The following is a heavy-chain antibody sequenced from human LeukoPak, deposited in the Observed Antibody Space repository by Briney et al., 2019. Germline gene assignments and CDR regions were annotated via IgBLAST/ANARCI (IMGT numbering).Heavy chain of an antibody. Sequence: GGSLRLSCAASGFTFSDYAMSWVRQAPGMGLEWVSAISGSGGSTYYAGSVKGRFTISRDNSKNTLYLQMNSLRAEDTAVYYCTRDPRLADYWGQGTQVTVSS. D-gene: IGHD3-22*01. CDR1: GFTFSDYA. CDR2: ISGSGGST. CDR3: TRDPRLADY. V-gene: IGHV3-23*01. J-gene: IGHJ4*02.